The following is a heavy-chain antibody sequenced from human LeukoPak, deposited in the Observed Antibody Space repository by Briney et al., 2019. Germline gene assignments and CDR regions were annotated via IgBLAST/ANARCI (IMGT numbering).Heavy chain of an antibody. Sequence: ASVKVSCKPSGYTFTSFGISWVRQAPGQGLEWMGWVGAYNGDTNYAQKFQGRVTMTTDTSTSTAYMDLRSLRSDDTAVYYCTRDHCRGDNCPSFDYWGQGTLVTVSS. CDR1: GYTFTSFG. V-gene: IGHV1-18*04. CDR3: TRDHCRGDNCPSFDY. D-gene: IGHD2-15*01. J-gene: IGHJ4*02. CDR2: VGAYNGDT.